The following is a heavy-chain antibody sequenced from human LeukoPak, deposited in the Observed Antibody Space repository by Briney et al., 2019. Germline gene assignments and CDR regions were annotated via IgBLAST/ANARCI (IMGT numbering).Heavy chain of an antibody. CDR2: IYSGGRT. CDR1: GFTVSSNY. CDR3: ARGESGWFRFDY. D-gene: IGHD6-19*01. J-gene: IGHJ4*02. V-gene: IGHV3-53*01. Sequence: GGSLRLSCAASGFTVSSNYMSWVRQAPGKGLEWVSVIYSGGRTYYADSVKGRFTISRDNSKNTLYLQINSQRVEDTAVYYCARGESGWFRFDYWGQGTLVTVSS.